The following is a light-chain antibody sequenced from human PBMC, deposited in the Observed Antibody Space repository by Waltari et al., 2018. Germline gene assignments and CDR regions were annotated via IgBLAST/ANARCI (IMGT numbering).Light chain of an antibody. V-gene: IGKV3D-15*01. CDR3: QQYNNFPHT. Sequence: EIVMTQSPATLSVSPGERATLSCRASQSVSSNLAWYHQKPGQAPRLLIYGASTRATGIPARFSGSGSGTEFTLTISSLQSEDFGSYYCQQYNNFPHTFGGGTKVDIK. CDR2: GAS. CDR1: QSVSSN. J-gene: IGKJ4*01.